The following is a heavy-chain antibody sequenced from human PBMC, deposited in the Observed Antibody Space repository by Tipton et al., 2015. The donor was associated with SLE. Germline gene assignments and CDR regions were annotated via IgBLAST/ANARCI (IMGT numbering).Heavy chain of an antibody. CDR1: GGSFGDDY. CDR2: INHSGGT. V-gene: IGHV4-34*01. CDR3: ARDRYCGGGSCFDWFFDL. Sequence: TLSLTCAVYGGSFGDDYWSWIRQPPGKGLEWIGEINHSGGTNDNPSLKSRVTISVDTSKNQFSLKLTSVTAADTAVYYCARDRYCGGGSCFDWFFDLWGRGTLVTVSS. D-gene: IGHD2-15*01. J-gene: IGHJ2*01.